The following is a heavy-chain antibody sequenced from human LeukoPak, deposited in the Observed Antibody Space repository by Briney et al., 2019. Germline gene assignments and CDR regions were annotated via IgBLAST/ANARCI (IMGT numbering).Heavy chain of an antibody. D-gene: IGHD4-23*01. CDR1: AGTLSSYT. CDR2: IIPILGIA. Sequence: SVKVSCKAYAGTLSSYTISWVRQAAGQGLEWMGRIIPILGIANHAQKFQGRVTITADKSTSTAYMELSSLRSEDTAVYYCARDLNGGTDAFDIWGQGTMVTVSS. J-gene: IGHJ3*02. CDR3: ARDLNGGTDAFDI. V-gene: IGHV1-69*04.